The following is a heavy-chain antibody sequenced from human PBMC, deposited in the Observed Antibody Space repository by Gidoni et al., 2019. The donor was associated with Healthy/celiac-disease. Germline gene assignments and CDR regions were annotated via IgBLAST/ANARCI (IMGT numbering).Heavy chain of an antibody. Sequence: EVQLVESGGGLVQPGGSLRLSCAASGFTFSSYSMNWVRQAPGKGLEWVSYISSSSSTIYYADSVKGRFTISRDNAKNSLYLQMNSLRDEDTAVYYCARDRPPGYCSGGSCHDAFDIWGQGTMVTVSS. J-gene: IGHJ3*02. CDR1: GFTFSSYS. CDR3: ARDRPPGYCSGGSCHDAFDI. V-gene: IGHV3-48*02. CDR2: ISSSSSTI. D-gene: IGHD2-15*01.